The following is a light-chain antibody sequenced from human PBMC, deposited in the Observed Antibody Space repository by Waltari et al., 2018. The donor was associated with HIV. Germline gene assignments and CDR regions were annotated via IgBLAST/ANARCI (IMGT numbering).Light chain of an antibody. J-gene: IGLJ2*01. V-gene: IGLV7-46*01. CDR1: TGAVTPAHY. CDR2: DTN. CDR3: LLSYSGARV. Sequence: QPVVTQEPSLSVSAGGTVTLTCGPSTGAVTPAHYVYWFQQPPGRAPRTLIYDTNKRHSWTPARFSGSLLGSFGGRAALTLSGAQPEDEADYYCLLSYSGARVFGGGTKLTV.